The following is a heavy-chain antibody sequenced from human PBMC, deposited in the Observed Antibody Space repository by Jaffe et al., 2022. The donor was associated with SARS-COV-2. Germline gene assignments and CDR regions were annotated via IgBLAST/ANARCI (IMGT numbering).Heavy chain of an antibody. CDR1: GFTFSSYG. Sequence: QVQLVESGGGVVQPGRSLRLSCAASGFTFSSYGMHWVRQAPGKGLEWVAVIWYDGSNKYYADSVKGRFTISRDNSKNTLYLQMNSLRAEDTAVYYCARVSSSGYYYYGMDVWGQGTTVTVSS. V-gene: IGHV3-33*01. CDR2: IWYDGSNK. J-gene: IGHJ6*02. CDR3: ARVSSSGYYYYGMDV. D-gene: IGHD6-6*01.